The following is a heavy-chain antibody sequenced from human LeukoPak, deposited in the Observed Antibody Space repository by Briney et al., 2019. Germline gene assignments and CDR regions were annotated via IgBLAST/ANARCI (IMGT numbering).Heavy chain of an antibody. D-gene: IGHD1-26*01. J-gene: IGHJ4*02. Sequence: ASVKVSCKASGGTFSSYAISWVRQAPGQGLEWMGWINPNSGGTNYAQKFQGRVTMTRDTSISTAYMELSRLRSDDTAVYYCARAATDSDFDYWGQGTLVTVSS. CDR3: ARAATDSDFDY. CDR1: GGTFSSYA. V-gene: IGHV1-2*02. CDR2: INPNSGGT.